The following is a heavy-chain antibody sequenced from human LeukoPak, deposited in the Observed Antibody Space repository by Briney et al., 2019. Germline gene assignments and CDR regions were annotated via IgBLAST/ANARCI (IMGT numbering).Heavy chain of an antibody. V-gene: IGHV1-46*01. Sequence: ASVKVSCKASGYTFTSYYMHWVRQAPGQGLEWMGLINPSGGSTSYAQKFQGRVTMTRDTSTSTVYMELSSLRSEDTAVYYCAREHTYYYDSSGYYFDYWGQGTLVTVSS. D-gene: IGHD3-22*01. J-gene: IGHJ4*02. CDR2: INPSGGST. CDR1: GYTFTSYY. CDR3: AREHTYYYDSSGYYFDY.